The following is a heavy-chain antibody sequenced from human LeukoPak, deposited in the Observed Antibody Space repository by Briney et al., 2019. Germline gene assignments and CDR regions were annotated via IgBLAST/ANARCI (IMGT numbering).Heavy chain of an antibody. V-gene: IGHV4-38-2*02. Sequence: SETLSLTCTVSDYYIRSGFYWGWIRQPPGKGLEWIGSIYNSGKAYSNPALKSRVTVSVDTSKNHFSLELTSVTVANTAVYFCARGGRFGGSVSHYGMDVWGQGTPVTVSS. CDR2: IYNSGKA. CDR3: ARGGRFGGSVSHYGMDV. J-gene: IGHJ6*02. D-gene: IGHD3-16*01. CDR1: DYYIRSGFY.